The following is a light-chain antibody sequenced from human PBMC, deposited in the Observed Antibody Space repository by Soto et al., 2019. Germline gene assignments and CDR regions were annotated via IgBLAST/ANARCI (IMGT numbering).Light chain of an antibody. V-gene: IGKV3-15*01. CDR1: QSISSE. Sequence: EIVMTQSPAPLSVSPGESATLSCRASQSISSELAWYQQKPGQPPRLLINGASTRATGVPARFTGSGSGSDFTLTISGLQSEDFAFYYCTQCHNWPLTFGQGTRVEI. CDR2: GAS. J-gene: IGKJ2*01. CDR3: TQCHNWPLT.